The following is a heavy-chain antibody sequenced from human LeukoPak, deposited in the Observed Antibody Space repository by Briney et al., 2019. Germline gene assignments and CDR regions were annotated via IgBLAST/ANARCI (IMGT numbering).Heavy chain of an antibody. V-gene: IGHV3-23*01. CDR3: VLLWFGTPFDP. CDR2: ISGSGGST. CDR1: GFTFSSYA. Sequence: GGSLRLSCAASGFTFSSYAMSWVRQAPGKGLEWVSAISGSGGSTYYADSVKGRFTISRDNTKNTLYLQMNSLRAEDTAVYYCVLLWFGTPFDPWGQGTLVTVSS. D-gene: IGHD3-10*01. J-gene: IGHJ5*02.